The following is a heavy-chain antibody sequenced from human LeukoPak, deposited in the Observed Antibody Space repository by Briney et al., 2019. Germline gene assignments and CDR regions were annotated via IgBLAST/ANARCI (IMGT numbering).Heavy chain of an antibody. CDR1: GGSISSSSYY. CDR3: ARKEYSSSSWQPFDY. J-gene: IGHJ4*02. Sequence: SETLSLTCTVSGGSISSSSYYWGWIRQPPGKGLEWIWSIYYSGSTYHNPSLKSRVTISVDTSKNQFSLKLSSVTAADTAVYYCARKEYSSSSWQPFDYWGQGTLVTVSS. V-gene: IGHV4-39*07. CDR2: IYYSGST. D-gene: IGHD6-13*01.